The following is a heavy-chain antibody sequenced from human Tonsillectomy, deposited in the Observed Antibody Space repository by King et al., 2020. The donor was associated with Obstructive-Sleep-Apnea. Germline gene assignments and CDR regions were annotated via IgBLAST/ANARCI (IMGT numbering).Heavy chain of an antibody. J-gene: IGHJ6*02. V-gene: IGHV3-30*02. D-gene: IGHD3-9*01. CDR1: GFTFSSYG. CDR2: IRYDGINT. Sequence: VQLVESGGGVVQPGGSLRLSCAPSGFTFSSYGMHWVRQAPGKGLEWVAFIRYDGINTYYADPVKGRFTISRDNSKKSLYLQMNSLRAEDTAVYYCAKRYYDILSGYYYYGMDVWGQGTTVTVSS. CDR3: AKRYYDILSGYYYYGMDV.